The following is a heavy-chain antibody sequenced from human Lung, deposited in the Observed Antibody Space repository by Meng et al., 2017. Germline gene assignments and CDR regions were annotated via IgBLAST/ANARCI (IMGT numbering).Heavy chain of an antibody. CDR3: ARVTRETIFGVVIGYYFDY. J-gene: IGHJ4*02. D-gene: IGHD3-3*01. V-gene: IGHV3-53*01. Sequence: GESLKIPCAAFGFTVSSNYMSRVRQAPGKGLEWVSVIYSGGSTYYADSVKGRFTISRDNSKNTLYLQMNSLRAEDTDVYYCARVTRETIFGVVIGYYFDYWGQGTLVTVSS. CDR1: GFTVSSNY. CDR2: IYSGGST.